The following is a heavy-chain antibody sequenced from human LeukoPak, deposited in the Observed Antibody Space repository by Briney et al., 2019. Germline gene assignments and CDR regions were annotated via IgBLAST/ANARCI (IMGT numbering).Heavy chain of an antibody. Sequence: GESLKISCKGSGYSFSRNWIGWVRQMPGKGLESMGIIYPGDSDTRYSPSFQGQVTISADKSISTAYLQWSSLKASDTAMYYCARLGAGRSTTGDNWFDPWGQGTLVTVSS. CDR1: GYSFSRNW. CDR2: IYPGDSDT. CDR3: ARLGAGRSTTGDNWFDP. J-gene: IGHJ5*02. V-gene: IGHV5-51*01. D-gene: IGHD3-16*01.